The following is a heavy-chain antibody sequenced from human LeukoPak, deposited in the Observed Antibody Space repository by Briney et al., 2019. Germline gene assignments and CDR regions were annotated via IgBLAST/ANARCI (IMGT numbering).Heavy chain of an antibody. V-gene: IGHV3-7*01. Sequence: QTGGSLRLSCAASGFTLSSYWMGWVRQAPGKGLEWVANIKQDGSEKYYVDSVKGRFTISRDNAKNSLYLQMNSLRAEDTAVYYCARSQLAAFDIWGQGTMVTVSS. CDR3: ARSQLAAFDI. J-gene: IGHJ3*02. CDR2: IKQDGSEK. D-gene: IGHD5-24*01. CDR1: GFTLSSYW.